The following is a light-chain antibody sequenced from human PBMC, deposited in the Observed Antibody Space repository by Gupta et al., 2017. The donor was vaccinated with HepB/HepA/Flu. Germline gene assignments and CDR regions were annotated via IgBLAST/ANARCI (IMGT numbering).Light chain of an antibody. J-gene: IGLJ3*02. CDR3: AAWDDSLSGWV. V-gene: IGLV1-47*01. CDR1: SSNIESNS. CDR2: RSD. Sequence: VMTHPPSPSGPPGQRVTISCSGSSSNIESNSVYWYQQLPGTAPKLLIYRSDQRPSGVPDRFSGSKSGTSASLAISGLRSEDEADYYCAAWDDSLSGWVFGGGTKLTVL.